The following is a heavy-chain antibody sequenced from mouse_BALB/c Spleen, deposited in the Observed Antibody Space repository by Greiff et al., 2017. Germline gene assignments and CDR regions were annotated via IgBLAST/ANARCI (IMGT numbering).Heavy chain of an antibody. V-gene: IGHV1-54*01. CDR1: GYAFTNYL. Sequence: QVHVKQSGAELVRPGTSVKVSCKASGYAFTNYLIEWVKQRPGQGLEWIGVINPGSGGTNYNEKFKGKATLTADKSSSTAYMQLSSLTSDDSAVYFCARWDGNSFAYWGQGTLVTVSA. CDR3: ARWDGNSFAY. CDR2: INPGSGGT. J-gene: IGHJ3*01. D-gene: IGHD2-1*01.